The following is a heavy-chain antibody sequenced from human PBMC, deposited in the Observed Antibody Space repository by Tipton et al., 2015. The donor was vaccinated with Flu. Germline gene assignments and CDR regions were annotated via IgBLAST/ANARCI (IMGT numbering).Heavy chain of an antibody. CDR3: ARDLRVKYFASGAYYFDS. V-gene: IGHV4-39*07. J-gene: IGHJ4*02. CDR2: IYYRGNT. Sequence: TLSLTCTVSGGTISSSSYYWGWIRQPTGKGREWIGSIYYRGNTFYNPALRIRVTISAATSKSQFSLKLSSVTAADTAIYYCARDLRVKYFASGAYYFDSWGQGTPVTVAS. CDR1: GGTISSSSYY. D-gene: IGHD3-10*01.